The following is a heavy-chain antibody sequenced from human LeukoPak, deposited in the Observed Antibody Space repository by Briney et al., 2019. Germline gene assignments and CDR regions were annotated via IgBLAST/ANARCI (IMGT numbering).Heavy chain of an antibody. J-gene: IGHJ3*02. CDR1: GFSFSTYS. Sequence: GGSLRLSCAASGFSFSTYSMNWVRQAPGKGLEWVSSISSGGTYIYYADSVKGRFTISRDNTKNSLYLQMNSLRAEDTAVYYCAKEIYCSGGSCYSDAFDIWGQGTMVTVSS. CDR3: AKEIYCSGGSCYSDAFDI. CDR2: ISSGGTYI. V-gene: IGHV3-21*04. D-gene: IGHD2-15*01.